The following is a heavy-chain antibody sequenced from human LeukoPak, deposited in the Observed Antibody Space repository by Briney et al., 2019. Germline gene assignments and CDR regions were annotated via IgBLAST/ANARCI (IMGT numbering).Heavy chain of an antibody. CDR2: VDYSGGDT. J-gene: IGHJ4*02. Sequence: GGSLRLSCAASGFTFSSYSMNWVRQAPGKGLEWVSSVDYSGGDTHYADSVMGRFTISRDNSKNTLYLQMNSLRAEDTAVYYCARDRGVRGLIEDYWGQGTLVTVSS. D-gene: IGHD3-10*01. CDR3: ARDRGVRGLIEDY. V-gene: IGHV3-23*01. CDR1: GFTFSSYS.